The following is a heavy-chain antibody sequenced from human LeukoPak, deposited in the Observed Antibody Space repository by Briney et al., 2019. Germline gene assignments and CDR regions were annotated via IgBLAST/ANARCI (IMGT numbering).Heavy chain of an antibody. CDR2: INHSGST. J-gene: IGHJ6*02. Sequence: PSETLSLTCTVYGGSISSSSYYWGWIRQPPGKGLEWIGEINHSGSTNYNPSLKSRVTISVDTSKNQFSLKLSSVTAADTAVYYCARGNFYCSSTSCYEGIRGYYYGMDVWGQGTTVTVSS. CDR1: GGSISSSSYY. CDR3: ARGNFYCSSTSCYEGIRGYYYGMDV. D-gene: IGHD2-2*01. V-gene: IGHV4-39*07.